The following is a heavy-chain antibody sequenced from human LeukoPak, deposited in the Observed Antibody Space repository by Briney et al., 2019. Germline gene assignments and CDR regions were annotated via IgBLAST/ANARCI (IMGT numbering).Heavy chain of an antibody. Sequence: ETGGSLRLSCAASGFTFSSYGMHWVRQAPGKGLEWVAVISYDGSNKYYADSVKGRFTISRDNSKNTLYLQMNSLRAEDTAVYYCAKTGGGSGFDYWGQGTLVTVSS. CDR3: AKTGGGSGFDY. CDR2: ISYDGSNK. J-gene: IGHJ4*02. CDR1: GFTFSSYG. D-gene: IGHD3-16*01. V-gene: IGHV3-30*18.